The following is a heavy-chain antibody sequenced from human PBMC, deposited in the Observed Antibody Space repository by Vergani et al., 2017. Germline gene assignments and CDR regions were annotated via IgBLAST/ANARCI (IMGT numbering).Heavy chain of an antibody. D-gene: IGHD2-15*01. Sequence: QVQLVQSGAEVKKPGSSVKVSCKASGGTFSSYAISGVRQAPGQGLEWMGGIIPIFGTANYAQKFQGRVTITADESTSTAYMELSSLRSEDTAVYYCARAVRDCSGGSCGNAFDIWGQGTMVTVSS. CDR1: GGTFSSYA. CDR2: IIPIFGTA. CDR3: ARAVRDCSGGSCGNAFDI. J-gene: IGHJ3*02. V-gene: IGHV1-69*01.